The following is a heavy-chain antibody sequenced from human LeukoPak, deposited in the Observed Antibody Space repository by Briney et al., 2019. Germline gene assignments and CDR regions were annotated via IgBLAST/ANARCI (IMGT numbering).Heavy chain of an antibody. CDR2: IYYSGST. CDR1: GGSTSSSSYY. Sequence: SETLSLTCTVSGGSTSSSSYYWGWIHQPPGKGLEWIGSIYYSGSTYYNPSLKSRVTISVDTSKNQFSLKLSSVTAADTAVYYCARVAYYDSSGYSYPRFDYWGQGTLVTVSS. J-gene: IGHJ4*02. CDR3: ARVAYYDSSGYSYPRFDY. D-gene: IGHD3-22*01. V-gene: IGHV4-39*07.